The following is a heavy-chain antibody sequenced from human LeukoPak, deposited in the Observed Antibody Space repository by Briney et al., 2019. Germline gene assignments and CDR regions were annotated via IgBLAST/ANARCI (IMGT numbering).Heavy chain of an antibody. J-gene: IGHJ5*02. D-gene: IGHD5-18*01. CDR1: GGTFSSYA. V-gene: IGHV1-69*13. Sequence: GASVKVSCKASGGTFSSYAISWVRQAPGQGLEWMGGIIPIFGTANYAQKFQGRVTITADESTSTAYMELSSLRSEDTAVYYCARLGGNTAMGYNWFDPWGQGTLVTVSS. CDR2: IIPIFGTA. CDR3: ARLGGNTAMGYNWFDP.